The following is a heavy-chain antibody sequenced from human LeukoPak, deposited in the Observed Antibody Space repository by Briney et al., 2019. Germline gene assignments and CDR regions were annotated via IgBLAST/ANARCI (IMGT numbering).Heavy chain of an antibody. CDR1: GFTFNNAY. CDR3: TTPYPYYDILTGYRPFDY. D-gene: IGHD3-9*01. J-gene: IGHJ4*02. Sequence: GGSLRLSCAASGFTFNNAYMNWVRQAPGKGLEWVGRIKSKTDGGTTDYAAPVKGRFTISRDDSKNTLYLQMNSLKTEDTAVYCCTTPYPYYDILTGYRPFDYWGQGTLVTVSS. V-gene: IGHV3-15*07. CDR2: IKSKTDGGTT.